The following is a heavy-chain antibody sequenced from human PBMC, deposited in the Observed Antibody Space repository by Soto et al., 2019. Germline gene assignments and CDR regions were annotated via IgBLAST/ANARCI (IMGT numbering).Heavy chain of an antibody. V-gene: IGHV3-33*01. CDR1: GFTFSSYG. J-gene: IGHJ4*02. Sequence: GGSLRLSCAASGFTFSSYGMHWVRQAPGKGLEWVAVIWYDGSNKYYADSVKGRFTISRDNSKNTLYLQMNSLRAEDTAVYYCASLYYYDSSGYTDIDYCGQGTLVTVSS. D-gene: IGHD3-22*01. CDR2: IWYDGSNK. CDR3: ASLYYYDSSGYTDIDY.